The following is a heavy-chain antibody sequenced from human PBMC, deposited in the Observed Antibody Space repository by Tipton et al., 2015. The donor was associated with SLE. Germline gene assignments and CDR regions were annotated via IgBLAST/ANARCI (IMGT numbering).Heavy chain of an antibody. Sequence: TLSLTCTVSGGSFTTYYWSWVRQPPGKGLEWIGYIFHSGNAYYNPSLKSRVTISVDMSRNQFSLRLDSVTAADTALYYCARGEMDVFDIWGQGTVVSVSS. CDR3: ARGEMDVFDI. V-gene: IGHV4-59*12. CDR1: GGSFTTYY. J-gene: IGHJ3*02. CDR2: IFHSGNA.